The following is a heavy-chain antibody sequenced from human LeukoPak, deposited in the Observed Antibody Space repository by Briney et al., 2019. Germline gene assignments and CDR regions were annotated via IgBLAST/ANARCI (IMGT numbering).Heavy chain of an antibody. J-gene: IGHJ6*02. CDR2: IYHSGST. Sequence: SGTLSLTCAVSGGSISSSNWWSWVRQPPGKGLEWIGEIYHSGSTNYNPSLKSRVTISVDKSKNQFSLKLSSVTAVDTAVYYCARLLVVPAAISYYYGMDVWGQGTTVTVSS. D-gene: IGHD2-2*01. CDR1: GGSISSSNW. CDR3: ARLLVVPAAISYYYGMDV. V-gene: IGHV4-4*02.